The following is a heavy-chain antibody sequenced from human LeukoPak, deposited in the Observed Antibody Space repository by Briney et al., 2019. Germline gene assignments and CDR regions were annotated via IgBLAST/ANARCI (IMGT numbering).Heavy chain of an antibody. Sequence: GGSLRLSCQPLGCIFGFYAMTWARRAPGKGLGGVSVISGNGYMIDYADSVKGRFTISRDNSKTTLYLQMNNLRAEDTAVYYCAKDKIPDGHYSIDSWGQGTVVTVSS. CDR1: GCIFGFYA. D-gene: IGHD3-3*01. CDR2: ISGNGYMI. J-gene: IGHJ4*02. CDR3: AKDKIPDGHYSIDS. V-gene: IGHV3-23*01.